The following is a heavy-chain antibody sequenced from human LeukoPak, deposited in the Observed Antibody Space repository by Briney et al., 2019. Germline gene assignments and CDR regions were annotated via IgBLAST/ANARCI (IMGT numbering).Heavy chain of an antibody. CDR3: ARGMGTSWFDY. CDR2: IDPNSGGT. J-gene: IGHJ4*02. V-gene: IGHV1-2*02. CDR1: GYTFTSYG. D-gene: IGHD6-13*01. Sequence: ASVEVSCKASGYTFTSYGISWVRQAPGQGLEWMGRIDPNSGGTKYAQKFQGRVTLTRDTSINTVYMELNTLTSDDMALYYCARGMGTSWFDYWGQGTLVTVSS.